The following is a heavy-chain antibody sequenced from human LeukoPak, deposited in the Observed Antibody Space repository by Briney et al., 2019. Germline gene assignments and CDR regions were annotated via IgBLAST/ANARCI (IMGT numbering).Heavy chain of an antibody. D-gene: IGHD3-10*01. CDR2: IYPGDADT. Sequence: GASLKISFKGPGSRFTSYWIGWVRHMPGKGLEWMGIIYPGDADTRYSPSFQGQVTISADKSISTAYLQWSSLKASDTAMYYCASLPSGYYFDYWGQGTLVTVSS. V-gene: IGHV5-51*01. J-gene: IGHJ4*02. CDR3: ASLPSGYYFDY. CDR1: GSRFTSYW.